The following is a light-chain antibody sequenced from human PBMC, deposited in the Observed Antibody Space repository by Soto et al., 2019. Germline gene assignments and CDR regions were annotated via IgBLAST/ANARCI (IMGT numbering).Light chain of an antibody. J-gene: IGLJ3*02. CDR3: QTWGTGIRV. V-gene: IGLV4-69*01. CDR1: SGHSSYA. Sequence: QLVLTQSPSASASLGASVKLTCTLSSGHSSYAIAWHQQQPEKGPRFLMKFNSDGSHTRGDGIPDRFSGSSSGAERYLTISSLQSEDEAYYYCQTWGTGIRVFGGGTKLTVL. CDR2: FNSDGSH.